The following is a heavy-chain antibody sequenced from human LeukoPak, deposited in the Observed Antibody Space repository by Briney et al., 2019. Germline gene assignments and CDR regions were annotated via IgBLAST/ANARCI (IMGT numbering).Heavy chain of an antibody. Sequence: HPGGSLRLPCAASGFTVSNNDMTWVRQAPGKGLQWVSGLYSGGSTTYADSVKGRFTISRDNSKNTLYLQMNSLRAEDTAVYYCARDSAKDFDWSGDYYYGMDVWGQGTTVTVSS. D-gene: IGHD3-9*01. J-gene: IGHJ6*02. CDR3: ARDSAKDFDWSGDYYYGMDV. V-gene: IGHV3-66*01. CDR2: LYSGGST. CDR1: GFTVSNND.